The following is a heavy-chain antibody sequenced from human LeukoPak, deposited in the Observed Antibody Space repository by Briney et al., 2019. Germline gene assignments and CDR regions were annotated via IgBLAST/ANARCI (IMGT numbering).Heavy chain of an antibody. Sequence: GGSLRLSCAASGFTFNTYGMHWVRQAPGKGLEWVAVISYDGSNKYYADSVKGRFAISRDNSKNTLYLQVNSLRAEDTAIYYCAKGEGSSWYRYWGQGTLVTVSS. CDR3: AKGEGSSWYRY. D-gene: IGHD6-13*01. J-gene: IGHJ4*02. CDR2: ISYDGSNK. CDR1: GFTFNTYG. V-gene: IGHV3-30*18.